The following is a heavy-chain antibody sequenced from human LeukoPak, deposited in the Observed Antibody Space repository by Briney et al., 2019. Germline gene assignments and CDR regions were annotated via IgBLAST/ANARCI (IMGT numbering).Heavy chain of an antibody. Sequence: PSETLSLTCTVSGGSISSSSYYWGWIRQPPGKGLEWIGNIYYSGSTYYSPSLKSRVTISVDTSKNQFSLKLSSVTAADTAVYYCARPVPSRLGWFDPWGQGTLVTVSS. CDR1: GGSISSSSYY. CDR3: ARPVPSRLGWFDP. D-gene: IGHD1-1*01. V-gene: IGHV4-39*01. CDR2: IYYSGST. J-gene: IGHJ5*02.